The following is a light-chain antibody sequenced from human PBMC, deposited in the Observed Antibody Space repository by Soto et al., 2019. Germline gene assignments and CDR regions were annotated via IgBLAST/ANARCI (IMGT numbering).Light chain of an antibody. CDR3: CSYAGSYTHYV. CDR2: AVT. Sequence: SALTQPRSVSGSPGQSVTISCTGTSSDVGGYNYVSWYQQYPGKAPKVTIYAVTKRPSGVPDRISGSKSGNTASLTISGLQAEDEADYYCCSYAGSYTHYVFGTGTKVTVL. J-gene: IGLJ1*01. V-gene: IGLV2-11*01. CDR1: SSDVGGYNY.